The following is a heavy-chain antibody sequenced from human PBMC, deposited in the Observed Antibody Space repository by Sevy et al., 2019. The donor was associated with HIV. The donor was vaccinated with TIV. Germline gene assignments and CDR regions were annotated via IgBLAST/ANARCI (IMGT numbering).Heavy chain of an antibody. CDR2: ISWDGGST. V-gene: IGHV3-43D*03. J-gene: IGHJ6*02. D-gene: IGHD6-13*01. CDR1: GFTFDDYA. CDR3: AKPYRIAVAGDYYYSGMDV. Sequence: GSLRLSCAVSGFTFDDYAMHWVRQAPGKGLEWVSLISWDGGSTYYADSVKGRFTISRDNSKNFLYLQLNSLRAEDNALYYCAKPYRIAVAGDYYYSGMDVWGQGTTVTVSS.